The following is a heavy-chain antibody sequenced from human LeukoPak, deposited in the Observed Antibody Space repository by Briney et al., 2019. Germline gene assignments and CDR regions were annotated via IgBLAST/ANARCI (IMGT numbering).Heavy chain of an antibody. J-gene: IGHJ4*02. CDR2: INHSEST. V-gene: IGHV4-34*01. CDR1: GGSFSGYY. Sequence: SETLSLTCAVYGGSFSGYYWSWICQPPGKGLEWIGEINHSESTNYNPSLKSRVTISVDTSKNQFSLKLSSVTAADTAVYYCASPGSGWRYFDYWGQGTLVTVSS. CDR3: ASPGSGWRYFDY. D-gene: IGHD6-19*01.